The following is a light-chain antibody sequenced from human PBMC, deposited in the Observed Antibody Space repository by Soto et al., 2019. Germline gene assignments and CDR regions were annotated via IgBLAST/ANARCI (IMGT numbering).Light chain of an antibody. CDR2: AAS. CDR3: QQANSFPLT. J-gene: IGKJ4*01. CDR1: QTISSW. Sequence: DIQMTQSPSSLSXSXXXXXTXXFRASQTISSWLAWYQQKPGKAPKLLIYAASSLQSGVPSGFSGSGSGTDFTLTISSLQPEDFATYYCQQANSFPLTFGGGTKVDIK. V-gene: IGKV1-12*01.